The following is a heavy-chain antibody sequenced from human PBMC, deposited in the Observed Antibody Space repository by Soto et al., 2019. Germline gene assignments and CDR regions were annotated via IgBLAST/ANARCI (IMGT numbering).Heavy chain of an antibody. V-gene: IGHV1-69*06. CDR1: GGTFGSDA. Sequence: SVKVSCKASGGTFGSDAITWVRQAPGQGLEWVGRIIPIFGTANYAQNLQGRVTISADKSTTTAYMELRSLTSDGTAVYYCARERTSSGFYTNRLDPWGQGTMVTVYS. CDR3: ARERTSSGFYTNRLDP. CDR2: IIPIFGTA. J-gene: IGHJ5*02. D-gene: IGHD3-22*01.